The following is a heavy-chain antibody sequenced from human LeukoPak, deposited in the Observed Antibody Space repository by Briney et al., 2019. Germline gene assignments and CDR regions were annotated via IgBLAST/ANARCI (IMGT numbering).Heavy chain of an antibody. J-gene: IGHJ3*02. CDR1: GFTFSSYA. D-gene: IGHD3-16*02. Sequence: GGSLRLSCAASGFTFSSYAMSWVRQAPGKGLEWVSAISGSGGSTYYADSVKGRFTISIDNSKNTLYLQMNSLRAEDTAVYYCAKDRQDYDYVWGSYRDAFDIWGQGTMVTVSS. CDR3: AKDRQDYDYVWGSYRDAFDI. V-gene: IGHV3-23*01. CDR2: ISGSGGST.